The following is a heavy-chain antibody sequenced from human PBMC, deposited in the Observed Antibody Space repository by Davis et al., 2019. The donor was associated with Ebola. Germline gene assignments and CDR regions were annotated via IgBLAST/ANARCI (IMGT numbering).Heavy chain of an antibody. J-gene: IGHJ4*02. V-gene: IGHV3-21*01. CDR1: GFTFSTYS. D-gene: IGHD3-10*01. CDR2: ISSDSDYT. Sequence: PAGSLRLSCGASGFTFSTYSMSWVRQAPGKGLECVSSISSDSDYTYYADSAKGRFTISRDNAKNSLYLQMNSLRAEDTAVYYCARGGPLLWFGELSPTFGYWGQGTLVTVSS. CDR3: ARGGPLLWFGELSPTFGY.